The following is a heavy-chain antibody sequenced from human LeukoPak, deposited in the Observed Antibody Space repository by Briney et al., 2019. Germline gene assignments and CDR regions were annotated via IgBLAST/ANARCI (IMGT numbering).Heavy chain of an antibody. D-gene: IGHD2-2*01. CDR2: IYYSGST. V-gene: IGHV4-39*01. Sequence: SETLSLTCTVSGGSISSSSYYWGWTRQPPGKGLEWIGSIYYSGSTHYNPSLKSRVTISVDTSKNQFSLKLSSVTAADTAVYYCARQSKRSAVPFDYWGQGTLVTVSS. CDR1: GGSISSSSYY. J-gene: IGHJ4*02. CDR3: ARQSKRSAVPFDY.